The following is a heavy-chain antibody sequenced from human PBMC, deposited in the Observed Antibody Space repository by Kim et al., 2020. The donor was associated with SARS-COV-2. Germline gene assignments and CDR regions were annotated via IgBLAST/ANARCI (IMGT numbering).Heavy chain of an antibody. CDR3: ARGLSGSCYSAMDV. CDR1: GFTFSSYA. V-gene: IGHV3-23*01. J-gene: IGHJ6*02. Sequence: GGSLRLSCAASGFTFSSYALNWVRHTPGKGLEWVSVISGNNDNTYYAGSVKGRFTISRDNSRNTLYLQMNSLRADDTAVYYCARGLSGSCYSAMDVWGQGTTVTVS. CDR2: ISGNNDNT. D-gene: IGHD2-15*01.